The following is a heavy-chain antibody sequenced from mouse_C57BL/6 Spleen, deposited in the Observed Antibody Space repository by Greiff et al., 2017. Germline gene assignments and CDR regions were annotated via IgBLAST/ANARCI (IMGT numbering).Heavy chain of an antibody. CDR3: ARRANYYGSSYFDY. V-gene: IGHV1-69*01. CDR1: GYTFTSYW. Sequence: QVQLQQPGAELVMPGASVKLSCTASGYTFTSYWMHWVKQRPGQGLEWIGEIDPSDSYTNYNQKFKGKSTLTVDKSSSTAYMQLSSLTSEDSAVYYCARRANYYGSSYFDYWGQGTTLTVSS. D-gene: IGHD1-1*01. CDR2: IDPSDSYT. J-gene: IGHJ2*01.